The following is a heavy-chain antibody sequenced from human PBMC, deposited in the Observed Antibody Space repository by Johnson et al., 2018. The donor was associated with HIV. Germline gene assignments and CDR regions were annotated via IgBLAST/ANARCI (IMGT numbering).Heavy chain of an antibody. J-gene: IGHJ3*02. D-gene: IGHD3-16*01. CDR3: AKDVIMITFGGIFDI. CDR2: IWYDGTDK. V-gene: IGHV3-33*06. Sequence: MQLVESGGGVVQPGRSLRLSCAASGFTFSSYGMHWVRQAPGKGLEWVAVIWYDGTDKYYADSVEGRFTISRDNSKNTLYLQMNSLRAEDTAVYYCAKDVIMITFGGIFDIWGQGTRVTVSS. CDR1: GFTFSSYG.